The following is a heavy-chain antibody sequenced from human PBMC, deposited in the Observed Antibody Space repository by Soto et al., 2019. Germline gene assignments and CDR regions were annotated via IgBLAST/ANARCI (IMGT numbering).Heavy chain of an antibody. Sequence: SVKVSCKASGGTFSSYTISWVRQAPGQGLEWMGRIIPILGIANYAQKFQGRVTITADKSTSTACMELSSLRSEDTAVYYCARSKTGYCTNGVCYPSFDYWGQGTLVTVSS. V-gene: IGHV1-69*02. D-gene: IGHD2-8*01. CDR2: IIPILGIA. CDR3: ARSKTGYCTNGVCYPSFDY. J-gene: IGHJ4*02. CDR1: GGTFSSYT.